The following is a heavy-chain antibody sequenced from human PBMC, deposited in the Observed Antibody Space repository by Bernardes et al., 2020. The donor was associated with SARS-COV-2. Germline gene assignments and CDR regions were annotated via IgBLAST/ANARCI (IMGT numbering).Heavy chain of an antibody. D-gene: IGHD3-10*01. CDR3: ARHTAFFPWFGEYTDY. Sequence: SETLSLTCTVSGGSISSSSYYWGWIRQPPGKGLEWIGSIYYSGSTYYNPSLKSRVTISVDTSKNQFSLKLSSVTAADTAVYYCARHTAFFPWFGEYTDYWGQGTLVTVSS. V-gene: IGHV4-39*01. CDR1: GGSISSSSYY. CDR2: IYYSGST. J-gene: IGHJ4*02.